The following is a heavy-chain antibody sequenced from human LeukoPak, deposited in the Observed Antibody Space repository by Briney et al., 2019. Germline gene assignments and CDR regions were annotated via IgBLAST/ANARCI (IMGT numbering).Heavy chain of an antibody. Sequence: PGGSLRLSCAASGFTFSSYAMHWVRQAPGKGLEWVAVISYDGSNKYYADSVKGRFTISRDNSKNTLYLQMNSLRAEDTAVYYCARGEDYYDSSGYYAPFDYWGQGTLVTVSS. D-gene: IGHD3-22*01. V-gene: IGHV3-30-3*01. CDR3: ARGEDYYDSSGYYAPFDY. CDR1: GFTFSSYA. CDR2: ISYDGSNK. J-gene: IGHJ4*02.